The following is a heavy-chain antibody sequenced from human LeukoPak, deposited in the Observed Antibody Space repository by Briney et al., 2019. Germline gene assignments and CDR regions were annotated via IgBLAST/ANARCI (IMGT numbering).Heavy chain of an antibody. D-gene: IGHD1-7*01. CDR1: GFSISSYE. J-gene: IGHJ6*03. CDR3: ARVELAPYYYYMDV. V-gene: IGHV3-48*03. CDR2: ISSSGSTI. Sequence: GGSLRLSCAASGFSISSYEMNWVRQAPGKGLEWVSHISSSGSTIWYADSVKGQFTISRDNAKNSLYLQMNSLRAEDTAVYYCARVELAPYYYYMDVWGKGTTATVSS.